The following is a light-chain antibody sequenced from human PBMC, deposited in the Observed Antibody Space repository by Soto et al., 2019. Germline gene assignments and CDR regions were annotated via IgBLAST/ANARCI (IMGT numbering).Light chain of an antibody. CDR2: EVR. CDR1: SNDVGGFNY. V-gene: IGLV2-14*01. Sequence: QSALTQPASVSGSPGQSITISCTGTSNDVGGFNYVSWYQQHPGKAPKLIIYEVRNRPSGVSNRFSGSKSGNTASLTISGLRAEDEAEYYCSSYTSVSTVVFGGGTKLTVL. CDR3: SSYTSVSTVV. J-gene: IGLJ3*02.